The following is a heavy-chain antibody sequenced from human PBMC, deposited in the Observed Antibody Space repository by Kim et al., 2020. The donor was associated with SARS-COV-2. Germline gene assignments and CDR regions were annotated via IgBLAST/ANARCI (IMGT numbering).Heavy chain of an antibody. CDR3: ARDADYYGSGSYQFYYYYGMDV. CDR2: IYTSGST. J-gene: IGHJ6*02. V-gene: IGHV4-4*07. CDR1: GGSISSYY. D-gene: IGHD3-10*01. Sequence: SETLSLTCTVSGGSISSYYWSWIRQPAGKGLEWIGRIYTSGSTNYNPSLKSRVTMSVDTSKNQFSLKLSSVTAADTAVYYCARDADYYGSGSYQFYYYYGMDVWGQGTTVTVSS.